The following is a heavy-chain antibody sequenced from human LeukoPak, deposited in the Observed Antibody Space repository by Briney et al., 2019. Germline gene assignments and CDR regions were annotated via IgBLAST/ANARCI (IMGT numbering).Heavy chain of an antibody. V-gene: IGHV5-51*01. D-gene: IGHD3-3*01. J-gene: IGHJ3*02. CDR1: GYSFTSYW. Sequence: GESLKISCKGSGYSFTSYWIGWVRQMPGKGLEWMGIIYPGDSDTRYSPSFQGQVTISADKSISTAYLQWSSLKASDTAMYYCATTIFGVVTRLGDAFDIWGQGTVVTVSS. CDR2: IYPGDSDT. CDR3: ATTIFGVVTRLGDAFDI.